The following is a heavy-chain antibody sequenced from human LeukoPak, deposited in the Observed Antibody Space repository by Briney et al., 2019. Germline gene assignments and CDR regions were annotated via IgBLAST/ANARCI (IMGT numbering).Heavy chain of an antibody. CDR2: IKQDGSEK. J-gene: IGHJ4*02. CDR3: ASSKAYSGYEFDY. Sequence: GGSLRLSCAASGFTFSSYWMSWVRQAPGKGLEWVANIKQDGSEKYYVDSVKGRFTISRDNAKNSLYLQMNSLRADDTAVYYCASSKAYSGYEFDYWGQGTLVTVSS. D-gene: IGHD5-12*01. CDR1: GFTFSSYW. V-gene: IGHV3-7*03.